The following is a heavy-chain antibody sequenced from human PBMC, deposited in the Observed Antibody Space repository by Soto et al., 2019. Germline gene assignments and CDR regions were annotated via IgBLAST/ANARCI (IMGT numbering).Heavy chain of an antibody. CDR3: ARDQGVGYCSGGSCSLYFQH. Sequence: PGGSLRLSCAASGFTFSDYYMSWIRQAPGKGLEWVSYISSSGSTIYYADSVKGRFTISRDNAKNSLYLQMNSLRAEDTAVYYCARDQGVGYCSGGSCSLYFQHWGQGTLVTVSS. CDR2: ISSSGSTI. D-gene: IGHD2-15*01. J-gene: IGHJ1*01. CDR1: GFTFSDYY. V-gene: IGHV3-11*01.